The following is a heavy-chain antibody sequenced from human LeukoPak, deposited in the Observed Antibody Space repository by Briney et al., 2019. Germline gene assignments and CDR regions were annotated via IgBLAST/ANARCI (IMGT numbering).Heavy chain of an antibody. CDR3: ARNALSGRGYYFDS. Sequence: GRSLRLSCAASGFSFDDYAMHWVRQAPGRGLEWVSTITWNSDTKAYADSVEGRFTISRDNAKNSLDLQMNSLRAEDTAFYYCARNALSGRGYYFDSWGQGTLVTVSS. CDR1: GFSFDDYA. J-gene: IGHJ4*02. V-gene: IGHV3-9*01. D-gene: IGHD3-10*01. CDR2: ITWNSDTK.